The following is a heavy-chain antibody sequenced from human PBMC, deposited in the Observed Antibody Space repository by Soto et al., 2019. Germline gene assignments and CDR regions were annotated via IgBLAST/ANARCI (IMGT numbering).Heavy chain of an antibody. CDR3: ARDRWRRDYYDSSGYYPHDYGMDV. V-gene: IGHV1-2*02. D-gene: IGHD3-22*01. J-gene: IGHJ6*02. CDR1: GYTFTGYY. CDR2: INPNSGGT. Sequence: ASVKVSCKASGYTFTGYYMHWVRQAPGQGLAWMGWINPNSGGTNYAQKFQGRVTMTRDTSISTAYMELSRPRSDDTAVYYCARDRWRRDYYDSSGYYPHDYGMDVWGQGTTVTVSS.